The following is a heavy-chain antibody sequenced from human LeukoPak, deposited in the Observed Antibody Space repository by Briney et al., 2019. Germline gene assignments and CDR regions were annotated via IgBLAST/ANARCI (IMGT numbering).Heavy chain of an antibody. CDR2: IRSKANSYAT. Sequence: GGSLKLSCAASGFTFSGSAMHWVRQASGKGLEWVGRIRSKANSYATAYAASVKGRFTISRDDSKNTAYLQMNSLKTEDTAVYYCTSHYDSSGYLPDSWGQGTLVTVSS. V-gene: IGHV3-73*01. CDR1: GFTFSGSA. D-gene: IGHD3-22*01. CDR3: TSHYDSSGYLPDS. J-gene: IGHJ5*01.